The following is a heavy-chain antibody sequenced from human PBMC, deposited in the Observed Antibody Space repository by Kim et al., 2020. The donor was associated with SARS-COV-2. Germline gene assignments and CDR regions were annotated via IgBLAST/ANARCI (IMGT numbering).Heavy chain of an antibody. V-gene: IGHV3-15*01. J-gene: IGHJ4*02. CDR3: TTDDNLYYYDSSGYYPYFDY. CDR1: GFTFSNAW. D-gene: IGHD3-22*01. CDR2: IKSKTDGGTT. Sequence: GGSLRLSCAASGFTFSNAWMSWVRQAPGKGLEWVGRIKSKTDGGTTDYAAPVKGRFTISRDDSKNTLYLQMNSLKTEDTAVYYCTTDDNLYYYDSSGYYPYFDYWGQGTLVTVSS.